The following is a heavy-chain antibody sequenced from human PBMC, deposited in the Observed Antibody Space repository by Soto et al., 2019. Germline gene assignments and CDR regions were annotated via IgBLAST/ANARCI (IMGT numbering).Heavy chain of an antibody. V-gene: IGHV1-8*01. J-gene: IGHJ4*02. CDR3: ARDGYNWNDDSDYFDY. CDR1: GYTFTSYD. D-gene: IGHD1-20*01. CDR2: MNPNSGNT. Sequence: GASVKVSCKASGYTFTSYDINWVRQATVQGLEWMGWMNPNSGNTGYAQKFQGRVTMTRNTSISTAYMELSSLRSEDTAVYYCARDGYNWNDDSDYFDYWGQGTLVTVSS.